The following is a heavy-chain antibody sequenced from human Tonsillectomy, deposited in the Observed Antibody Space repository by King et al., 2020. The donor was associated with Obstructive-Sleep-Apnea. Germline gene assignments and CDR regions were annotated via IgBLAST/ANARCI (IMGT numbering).Heavy chain of an antibody. CDR2: IKPGNGDT. D-gene: IGHD3-10*01. Sequence: QLVQSGAEVKKPGASVKVSCTASGYTFTSYTMHWVRQAPGQRLEWMGWIKPGNGDTKYSQKFQGRVTITRDTSVSTAYMEVSSLRSEDTALYYCAREGTYYFASGSYYKPYFDYWGQGTLVTVSS. V-gene: IGHV1-3*01. J-gene: IGHJ4*02. CDR3: AREGTYYFASGSYYKPYFDY. CDR1: GYTFTSYT.